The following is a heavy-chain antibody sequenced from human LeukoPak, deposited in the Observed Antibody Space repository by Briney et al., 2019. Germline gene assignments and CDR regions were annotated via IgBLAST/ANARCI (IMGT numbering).Heavy chain of an antibody. J-gene: IGHJ6*03. CDR2: INHSGST. V-gene: IGHV4-34*01. Sequence: SETLSLTCAVYGGSFSGYYWSWIRQPPGKGLEWIGEINHSGSTNYNPSLKSRVTISVDTSKNQFSLKLSSVTAADTAVYYCARHLDDYHMDVWGKGTTVTVSS. CDR3: ARHLDDYHMDV. CDR1: GGSFSGYY. D-gene: IGHD5-24*01.